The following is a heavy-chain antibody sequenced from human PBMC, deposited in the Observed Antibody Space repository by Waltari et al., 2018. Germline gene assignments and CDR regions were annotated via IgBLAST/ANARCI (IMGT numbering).Heavy chain of an antibody. J-gene: IGHJ4*02. CDR3: VRSDYGDYVGGYY. Sequence: EVQLVESGGGLVKPGGSLRLSCAASGFTFSDYTLSWVRQTPGKVLEWVLSISSSSSFIYYADSVKGRFTISRDNAKNSLFLQMNSLRAEDTSVYYCVRSDYGDYVGGYYWGQGTVVTVSS. V-gene: IGHV3-21*01. CDR2: ISSSSSFI. CDR1: GFTFSDYT. D-gene: IGHD4-17*01.